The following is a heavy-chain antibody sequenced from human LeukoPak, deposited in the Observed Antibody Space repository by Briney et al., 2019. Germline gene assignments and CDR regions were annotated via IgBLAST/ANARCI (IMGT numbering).Heavy chain of an antibody. D-gene: IGHD6-19*01. V-gene: IGHV1-69*06. CDR3: ARDFESSGWYDP. CDR1: GGTFSSYA. CDR2: IIPIFGTA. J-gene: IGHJ5*02. Sequence: ASVKVSCKASGGTFSSYAISWVRQAPGQGLDWMGGIIPIFGTANYAQKFQGRVTITADKSTSTAYMELSSLRSEDTAVYYCARDFESSGWYDPWGQGTLVTVSS.